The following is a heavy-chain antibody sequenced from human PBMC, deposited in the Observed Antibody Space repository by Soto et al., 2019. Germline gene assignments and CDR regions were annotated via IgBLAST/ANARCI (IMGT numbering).Heavy chain of an antibody. Sequence: SETLSLTCTVSGGSISSSSYYWGWIRQPPGKGLEWIGSIYYSGSTYYNPSLKSRVTISVDTSKNQFSLKLSSVTAADTAVYYCAETRIAVAGFDYWGQGTLVTVSS. D-gene: IGHD6-19*01. CDR3: AETRIAVAGFDY. J-gene: IGHJ4*02. V-gene: IGHV4-39*01. CDR2: IYYSGST. CDR1: GGSISSSSYY.